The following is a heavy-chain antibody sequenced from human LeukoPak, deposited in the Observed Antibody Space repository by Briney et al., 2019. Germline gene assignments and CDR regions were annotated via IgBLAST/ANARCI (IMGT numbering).Heavy chain of an antibody. CDR2: ISSSSSYI. CDR1: GFTFSSYS. V-gene: IGHV3-21*01. CDR3: ARGPYYDFWSGYMTSYNWFDP. D-gene: IGHD3-3*01. J-gene: IGHJ5*02. Sequence: GGPLRLXCAASGFTFSSYSMNWVRQAPGKGLEWVSSISSSSSYIYYADSVKGRFTISRDNAKNSLYLQMNSLRAEDTAVYYCARGPYYDFWSGYMTSYNWFDPWGQGTLVTVSS.